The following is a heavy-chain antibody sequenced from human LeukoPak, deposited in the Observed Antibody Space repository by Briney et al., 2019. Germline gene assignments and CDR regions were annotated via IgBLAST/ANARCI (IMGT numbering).Heavy chain of an antibody. D-gene: IGHD3-9*01. CDR3: AKATYYDIWAHDY. J-gene: IGHJ4*02. CDR1: GFTFSDYN. CDR2: ISGSGGST. V-gene: IGHV3-23*01. Sequence: GGSLRLSCLASGFTFSDYNMTWVRQAPGKGLEWVSAISGSGGSTYYADSVKGRFTVSRDNSKTTLWLQMNSLRAEDTAVYYCAKATYYDIWAHDYWGQGTLVTVSS.